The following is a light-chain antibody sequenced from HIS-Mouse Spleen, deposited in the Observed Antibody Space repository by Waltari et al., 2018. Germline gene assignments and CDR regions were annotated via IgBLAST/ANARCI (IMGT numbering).Light chain of an antibody. V-gene: IGLV1-40*01. Sequence: QSVLTQPPSVSGAPGQRVTIPCPGSSSNIRAGYDVHWYQQLPGTAPKLLIYGNSNRPSGVPDRFSGSKSGTSASLAITGLQAEDEADYYCQSYDSSLSGWVFGGGTKLTVL. J-gene: IGLJ3*02. CDR2: GNS. CDR1: SSNIRAGYD. CDR3: QSYDSSLSGWV.